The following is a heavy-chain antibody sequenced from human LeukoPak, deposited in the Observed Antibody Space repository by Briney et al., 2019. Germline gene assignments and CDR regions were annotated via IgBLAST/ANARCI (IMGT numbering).Heavy chain of an antibody. J-gene: IGHJ4*02. Sequence: PGGSLRLSCAASGFTFSSYAMSWVRQAPGKGLEWVSAISGSGGSTYYADSVKGRFTISRDNSKNTLYLQMNSLRAEDTAVYYCAKGNPLGIVVVVAATEFDYWGQGTLVTVSS. CDR1: GFTFSSYA. CDR2: ISGSGGST. D-gene: IGHD2-15*01. CDR3: AKGNPLGIVVVVAATEFDY. V-gene: IGHV3-23*01.